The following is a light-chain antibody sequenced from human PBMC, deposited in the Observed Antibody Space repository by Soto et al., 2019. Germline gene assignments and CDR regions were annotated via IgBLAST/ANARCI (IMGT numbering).Light chain of an antibody. V-gene: IGKV1-39*01. CDR3: QQSYSAPPLT. Sequence: DIQMTQSPSSLSASVGDRFTIACRSSQSINTCVNWYQQKPGKAPNLLIYVTSNLHSGVPSRFSGSGSGTDFTLTISSLQPEDFATYYCQQSYSAPPLTFGAGTKVDIK. CDR1: QSINTC. J-gene: IGKJ4*01. CDR2: VTS.